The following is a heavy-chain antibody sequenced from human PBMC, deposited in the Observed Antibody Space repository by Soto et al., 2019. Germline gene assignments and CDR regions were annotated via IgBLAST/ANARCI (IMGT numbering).Heavy chain of an antibody. Sequence: QVQLVQSGAEVKKPGSSVKVSCKASGGTFSSYAISWVRQAPGQGLEWMGGIIPISGTANYVQKFQGRVTITADESTSTAYMELSSQRSEDTAVYYCARSQGSSTSLEIYYYYYYGMDVWGQGTTVTVSS. J-gene: IGHJ6*02. CDR1: GGTFSSYA. CDR2: IIPISGTA. D-gene: IGHD2-2*01. CDR3: ARSQGSSTSLEIYYYYYYGMDV. V-gene: IGHV1-69*01.